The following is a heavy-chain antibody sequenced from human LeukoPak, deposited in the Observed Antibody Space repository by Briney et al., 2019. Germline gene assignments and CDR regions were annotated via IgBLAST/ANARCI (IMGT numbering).Heavy chain of an antibody. CDR2: INHSGST. CDR1: GGSISSSSYY. J-gene: IGHJ4*02. Sequence: SETLSLTCTVSGGSISSSSYYWGWIRQPPGKGLEWIGEINHSGSTNYNPSLKSRVTISVDTSKNQFSLKLSSVTAADTAVYYCAASLSSIAARRPPTYWGQGTLVTVSS. V-gene: IGHV4-39*07. D-gene: IGHD6-6*01. CDR3: AASLSSIAARRPPTY.